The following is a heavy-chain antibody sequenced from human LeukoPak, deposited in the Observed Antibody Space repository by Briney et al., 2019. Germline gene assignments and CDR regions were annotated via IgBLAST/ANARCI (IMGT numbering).Heavy chain of an antibody. CDR2: IYTSGST. CDR3: AIESRGGARGY. CDR1: GFTFSSYA. J-gene: IGHJ4*02. D-gene: IGHD3-16*01. V-gene: IGHV4-4*07. Sequence: GSLRLSCAASGFTFSSYAMSWIRQPAGKGLEWIGRIYTSGSTNYNPSLKSRVTISVDTSKNQFSLKLSSVTAADTAVYYCAIESRGGARGYWGQGTLVTVSS.